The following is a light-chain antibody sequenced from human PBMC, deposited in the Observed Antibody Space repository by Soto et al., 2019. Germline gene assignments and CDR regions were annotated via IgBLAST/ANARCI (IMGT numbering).Light chain of an antibody. V-gene: IGKV3-20*01. CDR3: HQYCTSPGMYT. CDR2: GVS. Sequence: EIVLTQSPGTLSLSPGERATLSCRASQSVSSSYLAWYQQKPGQAPRLLIFGVSSRATGIPDRFSGSGSGTDFSLTTSRREPKDVAVEYCHQYCTSPGMYTFGQGTKLEIK. J-gene: IGKJ2*01. CDR1: QSVSSSY.